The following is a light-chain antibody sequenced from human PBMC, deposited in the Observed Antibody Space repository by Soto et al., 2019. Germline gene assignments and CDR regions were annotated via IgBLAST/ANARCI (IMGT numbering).Light chain of an antibody. Sequence: DIQMTQAPSTLSASLGDRVTITCRASRAISDWLAWYQQRPGKAPKLLIYRASRLESGVPSRFSGSGSGTEFTLTISRLHPDDFATYYCQQYNTFPLTFGQGTKLEI. CDR2: RAS. CDR1: RAISDW. V-gene: IGKV1-5*03. J-gene: IGKJ2*01. CDR3: QQYNTFPLT.